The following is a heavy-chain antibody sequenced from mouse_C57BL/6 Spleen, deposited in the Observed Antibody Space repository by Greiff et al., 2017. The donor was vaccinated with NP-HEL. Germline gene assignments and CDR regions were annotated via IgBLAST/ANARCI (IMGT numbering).Heavy chain of an antibody. J-gene: IGHJ2*01. D-gene: IGHD1-1*01. Sequence: VQLQQSGAELARPGASVKMSCKASGYTFTSYTMHWVKQRPGQGLEWIGYINPSSGYTKYNQKFKDKATLTADNSSSTAYMQLSSLTSEDSAVYYLARDGYYSGMSPCLDYWGQGTTRTVSS. CDR1: GYTFTSYT. V-gene: IGHV1-4*01. CDR2: INPSSGYT. CDR3: ARDGYYSGMSPCLDY.